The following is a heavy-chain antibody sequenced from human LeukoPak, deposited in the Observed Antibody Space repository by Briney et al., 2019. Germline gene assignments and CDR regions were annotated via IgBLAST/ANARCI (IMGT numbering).Heavy chain of an antibody. J-gene: IGHJ4*02. Sequence: PGGSLRLSCAASGFTFSTYEMNWVRQAPGKGLEWISYISSSGSTIYYADSVKGRFTISRDNAKNSLYLQMNSLRAEDTAVYYCAGGDCSSTTCYRAGRRGWGQGTLVTVSS. CDR1: GFTFSTYE. D-gene: IGHD2-2*01. V-gene: IGHV3-48*03. CDR2: ISSSGSTI. CDR3: AGGDCSSTTCYRAGRRG.